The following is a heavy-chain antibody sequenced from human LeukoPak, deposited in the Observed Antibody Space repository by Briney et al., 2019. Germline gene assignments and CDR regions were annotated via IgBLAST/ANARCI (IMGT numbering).Heavy chain of an antibody. CDR3: ARDPLPGQWLVRGYNWFDP. CDR2: ISSSSSYI. J-gene: IGHJ5*02. V-gene: IGHV3-21*01. CDR1: GFTFSSYS. Sequence: GGSLRLSCAASGFTFSSYSMNWVRQAPGKGLEWVSSISSSSSYIYYADSVKGRFTISRDNAKNSLYPQMNSLRAEDTAVYYCARDPLPGQWLVRGYNWFDPWGQGTLVTVSS. D-gene: IGHD6-19*01.